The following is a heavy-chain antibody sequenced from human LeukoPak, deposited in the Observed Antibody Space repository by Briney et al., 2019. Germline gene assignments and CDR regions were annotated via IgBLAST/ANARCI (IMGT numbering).Heavy chain of an antibody. D-gene: IGHD1-26*01. V-gene: IGHV3-74*01. CDR2: INTDGGDT. CDR1: GFTFGSYW. J-gene: IGHJ4*02. CDR3: ARDEKIVGASGQDY. Sequence: GVSLRLSCAASGFTFGSYWMHWVRQAPGKGLVWVSRINTDGGDTIYADSVKGRFTISRDNAKNTLFLQMNSLRAEDTAVYYCARDEKIVGASGQDYWGQGTLVTVSS.